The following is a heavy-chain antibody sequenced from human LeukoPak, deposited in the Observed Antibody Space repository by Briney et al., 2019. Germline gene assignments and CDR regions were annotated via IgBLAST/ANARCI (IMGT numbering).Heavy chain of an antibody. CDR2: ISGSGGNT. CDR3: AGDRRYDSSGYFQH. CDR1: GFTFSIYA. V-gene: IGHV3-23*01. D-gene: IGHD3-22*01. J-gene: IGHJ1*01. Sequence: GGSLRLSCAASGFTFSIYAMSWVRQAPGKGLEWVSPISGSGGNTYYADSVKGRFTISRDNSKNTLDLQMNSLRVEDTAMYYCAGDRRYDSSGYFQHWGQGTLVAVSS.